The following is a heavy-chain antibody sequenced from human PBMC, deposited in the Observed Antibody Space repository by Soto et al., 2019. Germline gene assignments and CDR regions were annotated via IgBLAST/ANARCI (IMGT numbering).Heavy chain of an antibody. J-gene: IGHJ6*02. Sequence: GESLKISCKGSGYSFTSYWIGWVRQMPGKGQEWMGIIYPGDSDTRYSPSFQGQVTISADKSISTAYLQWSSLKASDTAMYYCAGGGVRGVITRTRDYYGMDVWGQGTTVTVPS. D-gene: IGHD3-10*01. V-gene: IGHV5-51*01. CDR2: IYPGDSDT. CDR3: AGGGVRGVITRTRDYYGMDV. CDR1: GYSFTSYW.